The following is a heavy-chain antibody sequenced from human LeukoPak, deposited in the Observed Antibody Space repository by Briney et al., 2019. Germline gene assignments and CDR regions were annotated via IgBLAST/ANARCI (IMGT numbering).Heavy chain of an antibody. J-gene: IGHJ4*02. CDR2: SRNRAKSYTT. Sequence: GGSLRLSCAASGFTFSDHYMDWVRQAPGKGLEWVGCSRNRAKSYTTDYAASVRGRFTISRDDSQNSLYLQMRSLKTEDTAVYHCVRVAYTNDRHLDYWGQGTLVTVSS. CDR3: VRVAYTNDRHLDY. CDR1: GFTFSDHY. D-gene: IGHD1-14*01. V-gene: IGHV3-72*01.